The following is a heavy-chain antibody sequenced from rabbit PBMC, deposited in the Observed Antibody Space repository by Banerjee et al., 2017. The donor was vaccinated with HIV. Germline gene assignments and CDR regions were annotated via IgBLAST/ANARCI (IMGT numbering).Heavy chain of an antibody. Sequence: QSLEESGGDLVKPGASLTLTCTASGFSFSSGYYMCWVRQAPGKGLEWIGCIYTSGGGTWYANWVNGRFTISQNSSTTVTLRMTSLTAADTATYFCARGDGAYAGYDGLWGPGTLVTVS. CDR2: IYTSGGGT. V-gene: IGHV1S40*01. J-gene: IGHJ6*01. CDR3: ARGDGAYAGYDGL. D-gene: IGHD7-1*01. CDR1: GFSFSSGYY.